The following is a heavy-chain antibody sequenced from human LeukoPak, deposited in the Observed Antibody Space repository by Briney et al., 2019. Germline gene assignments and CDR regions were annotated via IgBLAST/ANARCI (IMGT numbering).Heavy chain of an antibody. Sequence: PSETLSLTCTVFGGSISSYYWSWIRQPAGKGLEWIGRIYTSGSTNYNPSLKSRVTMSVDTSKNQFSLKLSSVTAADTAVYYCASDMTGYSSGWYGNWFDPWGQGTLVTVSS. CDR1: GGSISSYY. CDR3: ASDMTGYSSGWYGNWFDP. D-gene: IGHD6-19*01. CDR2: IYTSGST. J-gene: IGHJ5*02. V-gene: IGHV4-4*07.